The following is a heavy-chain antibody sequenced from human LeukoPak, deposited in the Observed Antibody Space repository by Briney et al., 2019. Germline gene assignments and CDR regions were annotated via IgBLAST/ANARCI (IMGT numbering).Heavy chain of an antibody. D-gene: IGHD5-18*01. Sequence: PGRSLGLSCTASGFTFGDYAMSWVRQAPGKGLEWVGFIRSKAYGGTTEYAASVKCRFTISRDDSKSIAYLQMNSLKTEDTAVYYCTSRRGYSYGYYFDYWGQGTLVTVSS. CDR3: TSRRGYSYGYYFDY. CDR2: IRSKAYGGTT. V-gene: IGHV3-49*04. J-gene: IGHJ4*02. CDR1: GFTFGDYA.